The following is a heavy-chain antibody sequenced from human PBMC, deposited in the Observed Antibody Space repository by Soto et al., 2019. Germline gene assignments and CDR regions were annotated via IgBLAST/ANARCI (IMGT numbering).Heavy chain of an antibody. J-gene: IGHJ1*01. Sequence: QVQLQQWGAGLLKPSETLSLTCAVYGGSFSGYYWSWIRQPPGKGLEWIGEINHSGSTNYNPSLKSRVTISVDTSKNQFSLKLSSVTAADTAVYYRARGPGSSLWRWRGYFQHWGQGTLVTVSS. CDR3: ARGPGSSLWRWRGYFQH. CDR2: INHSGST. D-gene: IGHD5-18*01. CDR1: GGSFSGYY. V-gene: IGHV4-34*01.